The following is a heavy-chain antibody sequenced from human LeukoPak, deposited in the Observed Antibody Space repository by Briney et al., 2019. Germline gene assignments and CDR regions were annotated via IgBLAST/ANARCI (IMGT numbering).Heavy chain of an antibody. CDR1: GGTFSSYA. V-gene: IGHV1-69*05. Sequence: ASVQVSCKASGGTFSSYAISWVRQAPGQGLEWMGGIIPIFGTANYAQKFQGRVTITTDESTSTAYMELSSLRSEDTAVYYCARVPNVDSESWFDPWGQGTLVTVSS. J-gene: IGHJ5*02. D-gene: IGHD5-12*01. CDR3: ARVPNVDSESWFDP. CDR2: IIPIFGTA.